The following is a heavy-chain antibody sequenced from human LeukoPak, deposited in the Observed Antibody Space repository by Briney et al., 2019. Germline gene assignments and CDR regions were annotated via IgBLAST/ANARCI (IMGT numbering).Heavy chain of an antibody. CDR3: ARQVITDLGWFDP. D-gene: IGHD3-16*01. Sequence: GESLKISCKGSGYSFTSYWISWVRQMPGKGLEWMGIIYPGDSDTRYSPSFQGQVTISADKSISTAYLQWSSLKASDTAMYYCARQVITDLGWFDPWGQGTLVTVSS. V-gene: IGHV5-51*01. CDR2: IYPGDSDT. J-gene: IGHJ5*02. CDR1: GYSFTSYW.